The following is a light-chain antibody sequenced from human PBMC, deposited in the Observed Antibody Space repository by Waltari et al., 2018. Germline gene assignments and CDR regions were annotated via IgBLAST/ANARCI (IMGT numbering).Light chain of an antibody. CDR1: NYNIGTTF. CDR3: ASWDGSLGGVI. CDR2: RNN. V-gene: IGLV1-47*01. J-gene: IGLJ2*01. Sequence: QSVLSQPPSASGTPGQRVTSSCSGSNYNIGTTFLYSYHQLPGTAPKLLIYRNNQRPSGVPDRFSGSKSGTSASLAISGLRSEDEADYYCASWDGSLGGVIFGGGTKLTVL.